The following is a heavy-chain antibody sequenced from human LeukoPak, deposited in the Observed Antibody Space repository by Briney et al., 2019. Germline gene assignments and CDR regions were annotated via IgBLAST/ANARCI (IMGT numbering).Heavy chain of an antibody. CDR2: ISAYNGNT. V-gene: IGHV1-18*01. CDR1: GYTFTSYG. CDR3: ARGGRYCSGSNCYSFDY. J-gene: IGHJ4*02. Sequence: ASVKVSCKAPGYTFTSYGISWVRQAPGQGLEWMGWISAYNGNTNYAQKLQGRVTMTTDTSTTTAYMELRSLRSDDTAVYYCARGGRYCSGSNCYSFDYWGQGTLVTVSS. D-gene: IGHD2-15*01.